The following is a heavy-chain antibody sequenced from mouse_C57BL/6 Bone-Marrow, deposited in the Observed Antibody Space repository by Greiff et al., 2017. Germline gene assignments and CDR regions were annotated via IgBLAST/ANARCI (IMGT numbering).Heavy chain of an antibody. V-gene: IGHV1-82*01. CDR2: IYPGDGDT. Sequence: SCTELVKPGASAPISCKASGYAFSSSWMNWVKQRPGKGLEWIGRIYPGDGDTNYNGKFKGKATLTADKSSSTAYMQLSSLTSEDSAVYFCARRFFDYWGQGTTLTVSS. CDR1: GYAFSSSW. J-gene: IGHJ2*01. CDR3: ARRFFDY.